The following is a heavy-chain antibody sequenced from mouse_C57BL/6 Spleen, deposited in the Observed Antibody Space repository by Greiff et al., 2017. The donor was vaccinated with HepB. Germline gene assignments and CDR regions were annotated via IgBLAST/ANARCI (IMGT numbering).Heavy chain of an antibody. CDR1: GYTFTDYE. J-gene: IGHJ2*01. Sequence: VQLQQSGAELVRPGASVTLSCKASGYTFTDYEMHWVKQTPVHGLEWIGAIDPETGGTAYNQKFKGKAILTADKSSSTAYMELRSLTSEDSAAYYCTRSPYSAGTDYFDYWGQGTTLTVSS. D-gene: IGHD4-1*01. V-gene: IGHV1-15*01. CDR2: IDPETGGT. CDR3: TRSPYSAGTDYFDY.